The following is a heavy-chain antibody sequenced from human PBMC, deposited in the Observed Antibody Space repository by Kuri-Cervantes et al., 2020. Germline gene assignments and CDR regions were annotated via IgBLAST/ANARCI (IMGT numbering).Heavy chain of an antibody. CDR2: IRWNSGSI. J-gene: IGHJ6*04. V-gene: IGHV3-9*01. CDR3: AKEAVAGTSYYYGMDV. Sequence: SLKISCAGSGFTFDDYAMHWVRQAPGKGLEWVSGIRWNSGSIGYADSVKGRFTISRDNAKNSLYLQMNSLRAEDTALYYCAKEAVAGTSYYYGMDVWGRGTTVTVSS. D-gene: IGHD6-19*01. CDR1: GFTFDDYA.